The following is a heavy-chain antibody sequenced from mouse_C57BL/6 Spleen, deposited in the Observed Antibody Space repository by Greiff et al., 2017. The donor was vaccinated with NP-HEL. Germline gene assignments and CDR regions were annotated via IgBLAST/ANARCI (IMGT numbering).Heavy chain of an antibody. J-gene: IGHJ4*01. V-gene: IGHV1-82*01. CDR2: IYPGDGDT. CDR3: ARRELYYSNSSYAMDY. Sequence: VHLVESGPELVKPGASVKISCKASGYAFSSSWMNWVKQRPGKGLEWIGRIYPGDGDTNYNGKFKGKATLTADKSSSTAYMQLSSLTSEDSAVYFCARRELYYSNSSYAMDYWGQGTSVTVSS. CDR1: GYAFSSSW. D-gene: IGHD2-5*01.